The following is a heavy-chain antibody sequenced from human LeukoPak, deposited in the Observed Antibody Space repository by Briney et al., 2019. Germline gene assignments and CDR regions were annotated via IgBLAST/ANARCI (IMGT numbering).Heavy chain of an antibody. CDR2: IYYSGST. J-gene: IGHJ4*02. CDR3: ARSGYRGFDY. Sequence: PSETLSLTCTVSGGSISSSSYYWGWIRQPPGKGLEWIGSIYYSGSTYYNPSLKSRVTISVDTSKNQFSLKLSSVTAADTAVYYCARSGYRGFDYWGQGTLVTVSS. CDR1: GGSISSSSYY. D-gene: IGHD6-13*01. V-gene: IGHV4-39*07.